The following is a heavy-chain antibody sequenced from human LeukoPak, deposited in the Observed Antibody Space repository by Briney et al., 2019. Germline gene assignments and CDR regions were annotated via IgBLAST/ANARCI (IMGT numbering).Heavy chain of an antibody. V-gene: IGHV4-39*01. CDR2: IYYSGST. CDR3: ARRPSTRDYYGSDDY. Sequence: SETLSLTCTVSGGSISSSSYYWGWLRQPPGKGLEWIGSIYYSGSTYYNPSLKSRVTISVDTSKNQFSLKLSSVTAADTAVYYCARRPSTRDYYGSDDYWGQGTLVTVSS. J-gene: IGHJ4*02. CDR1: GGSISSSSYY. D-gene: IGHD3-10*01.